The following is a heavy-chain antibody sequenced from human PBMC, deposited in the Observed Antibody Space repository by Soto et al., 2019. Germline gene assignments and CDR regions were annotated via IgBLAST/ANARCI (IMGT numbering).Heavy chain of an antibody. CDR1: GFTFSRYW. V-gene: IGHV3-74*01. CDR2: ISSYGSDT. J-gene: IGHJ6*02. Sequence: GGSLRLSCAASGFTFSRYWMHWVRQAPGKGLVWVSRISSYGSDTHYADSVKGRFTISRDNAKNTLYLQMNSLRADDTAVYYCASNYAYAEGYYWYGIDVWGQGTKVTVSS. D-gene: IGHD3-16*01. CDR3: ASNYAYAEGYYWYGIDV.